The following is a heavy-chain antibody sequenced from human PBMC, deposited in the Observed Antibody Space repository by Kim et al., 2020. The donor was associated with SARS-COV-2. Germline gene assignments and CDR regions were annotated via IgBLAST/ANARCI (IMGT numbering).Heavy chain of an antibody. CDR3: ARGDWFDP. V-gene: IGHV1-46*01. J-gene: IGHJ5*02. Sequence: GGRTTYAKHFQGRVTMTRDTSTSTLYMELSTLTSEDTAVYYCARGDWFDPWGQGTLVTVSS. CDR2: GGRT.